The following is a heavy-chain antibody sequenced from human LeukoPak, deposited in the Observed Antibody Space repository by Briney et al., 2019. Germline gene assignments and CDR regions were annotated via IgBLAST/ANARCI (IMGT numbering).Heavy chain of an antibody. V-gene: IGHV3-30*02. Sequence: QPGGSLRLSCAASGFTFSSYGVHWVRQAPGKGLEWVAFIRYDESNKYYADSVKGRFTISRDNSKNTLYLQMNSLRAEDTAVYYCAKDLLTTVTTLDYFDYWGQGTLVTVSS. CDR1: GFTFSSYG. D-gene: IGHD4-17*01. CDR3: AKDLLTTVTTLDYFDY. CDR2: IRYDESNK. J-gene: IGHJ4*02.